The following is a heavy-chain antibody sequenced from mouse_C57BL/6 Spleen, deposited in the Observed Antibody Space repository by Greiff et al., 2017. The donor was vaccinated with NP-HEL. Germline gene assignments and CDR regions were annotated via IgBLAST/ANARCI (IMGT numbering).Heavy chain of an antibody. D-gene: IGHD1-1*01. CDR3: ARSYGSSYYFDY. V-gene: IGHV14-2*01. CDR1: GFNIKNTY. J-gene: IGHJ2*01. Sequence: EVQRVESVAELVRPGASVKLSCTASGFNIKNTYMHWVKQRPEQGLEWIGRIDPEDGETKYAPKFQGKATITADTSSNTAYLQLSSLTSEDTAVYYCARSYGSSYYFDYWGQGTTLTVSS. CDR2: IDPEDGET.